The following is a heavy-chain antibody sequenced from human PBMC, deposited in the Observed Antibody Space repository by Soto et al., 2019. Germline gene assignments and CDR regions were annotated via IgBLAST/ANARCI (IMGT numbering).Heavy chain of an antibody. CDR1: GFTFSSYA. CDR2: ISYDGSNK. Sequence: GGSLRLSCAASGFTFSSYAMHWVRQAPGKGLEWVAVISYDGSNKYYADSVKGRFTISRDNSKNTLYLQMNSLRAEDTAVYYCAREGEDTAMVDYWGQGTLVTVSS. J-gene: IGHJ4*02. D-gene: IGHD5-18*01. V-gene: IGHV3-30-3*01. CDR3: AREGEDTAMVDY.